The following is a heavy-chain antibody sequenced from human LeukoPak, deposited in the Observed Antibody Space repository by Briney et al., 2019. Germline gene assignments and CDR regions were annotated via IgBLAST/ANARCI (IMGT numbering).Heavy chain of an antibody. CDR3: ARGDYYGSPKVVAA. CDR2: INPNSGDT. V-gene: IGHV1-2*02. J-gene: IGHJ5*02. D-gene: IGHD3-10*01. CDR1: GYTFTDYY. Sequence: SVTVSCKPSGYTFTDYYINWVRQPPGHGLEWIGWINPNSGDTNYAQKFQDRVTMARDTSISTAYIELNFLRSDDTAVFYCARGDYYGSPKVVAAWGQGTLVTVSS.